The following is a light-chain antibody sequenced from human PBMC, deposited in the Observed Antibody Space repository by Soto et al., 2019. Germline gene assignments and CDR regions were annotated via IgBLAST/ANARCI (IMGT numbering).Light chain of an antibody. Sequence: QSALTQPASVSGSPGQSITISCTGTSSDVGAYNFVSWYQQHPGKAPKLMLYEVSNRPSGVSNRFSGSKSGNTASLTISGLQAEDEADYYCISYASRDTLLWVFGGGTQLTVL. CDR3: ISYASRDTLLWV. J-gene: IGLJ3*02. V-gene: IGLV2-14*01. CDR2: EVS. CDR1: SSDVGAYNF.